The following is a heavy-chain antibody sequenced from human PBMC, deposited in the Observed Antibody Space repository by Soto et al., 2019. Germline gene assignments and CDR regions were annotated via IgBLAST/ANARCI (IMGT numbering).Heavy chain of an antibody. D-gene: IGHD5-12*01. CDR1: GYIFTSSG. V-gene: IGHV1-18*01. Sequence: GASVKVSCKGSGYIFTSSGISWVRQAPGQGLEWMGWVSGYNGKTNYAQKLQGRVTMTTDASTSTAYMELRSLRSDDTAVYYCARDYQYQLPDSGRXDYWGQGTLVTVS. CDR3: ARDYQYQLPDSGRXDY. J-gene: IGHJ4*02. CDR2: VSGYNGKT.